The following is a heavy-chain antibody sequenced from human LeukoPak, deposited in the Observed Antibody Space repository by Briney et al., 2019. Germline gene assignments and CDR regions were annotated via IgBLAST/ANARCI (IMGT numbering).Heavy chain of an antibody. J-gene: IGHJ4*02. Sequence: ASVKVSCKASGYTFTSYDINWVRQATGQGLEWMGWMNPNSGNTGYAQKFQGRVTMTRNTSISTAYMELSSLRSEDTAVYYCARAGVLHGDFDYWGQGTLVTVSS. V-gene: IGHV1-8*01. CDR3: ARAGVLHGDFDY. D-gene: IGHD2-15*01. CDR2: MNPNSGNT. CDR1: GYTFTSYD.